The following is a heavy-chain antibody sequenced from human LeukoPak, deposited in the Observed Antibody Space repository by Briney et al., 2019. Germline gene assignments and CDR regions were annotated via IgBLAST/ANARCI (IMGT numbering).Heavy chain of an antibody. CDR2: IYHSGST. CDR3: ARRGLMVVKKKYYFDY. Sequence: ASGTLSLTCAVSGGSISSSNWWSWVRQPPGKGLEWIGEIYHSGSTNYNPSLKSRVTISVDKSKNQFSLKLSSVTAADTAVYYCARRGLMVVKKKYYFDYWGQGTLVTVSS. V-gene: IGHV4-4*02. J-gene: IGHJ4*02. CDR1: GGSISSSNW. D-gene: IGHD2-21*01.